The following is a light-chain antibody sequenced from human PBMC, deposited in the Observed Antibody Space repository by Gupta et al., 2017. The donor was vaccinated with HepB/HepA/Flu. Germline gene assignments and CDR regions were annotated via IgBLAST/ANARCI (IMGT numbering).Light chain of an antibody. CDR3: QQYYSIPLT. V-gene: IGKV4-1*01. J-gene: IGKJ3*01. CDR2: WAS. Sequence: DIVITQSSESLAVSLGERAPSNCKSIQSVLDRSNNRKYLAWYQQKAGQPPKLLIYWASTREIGVPDRFSGSGSETDFTLTITSLQAEDVAVYFCQQYYSIPLTFGPGTTVHLK. CDR1: QSVLDRSNNRKY.